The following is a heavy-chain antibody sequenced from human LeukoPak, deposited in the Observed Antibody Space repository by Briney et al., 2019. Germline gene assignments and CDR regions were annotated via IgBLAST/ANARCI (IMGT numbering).Heavy chain of an antibody. J-gene: IGHJ5*02. Sequence: GESLKISCKGSGYSFTSYWIGWVRQMPGKGLEWMGRIDPSDSYTNYSPSFQGHVTISADKSISTAYLQWSSLKASDTAMYYCARHSRPYSSSWYEGFDPWGQGTLVTVSS. D-gene: IGHD6-13*01. CDR3: ARHSRPYSSSWYEGFDP. CDR1: GYSFTSYW. V-gene: IGHV5-10-1*01. CDR2: IDPSDSYT.